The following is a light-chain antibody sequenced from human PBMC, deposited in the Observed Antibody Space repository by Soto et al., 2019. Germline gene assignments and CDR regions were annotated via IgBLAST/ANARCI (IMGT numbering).Light chain of an antibody. CDR3: SSYTSVSTVV. Sequence: QSVLTQPASVSGSPGQSITISCTGTSGDVGGSNSVSWYQHHPGKAPKLMIYDVNNRPSGVSNRFSGSKSGNTASLTISGLQPDDEADYYCSSYTSVSTVVFGGGTKVTVL. CDR2: DVN. V-gene: IGLV2-14*01. J-gene: IGLJ3*02. CDR1: SGDVGGSNS.